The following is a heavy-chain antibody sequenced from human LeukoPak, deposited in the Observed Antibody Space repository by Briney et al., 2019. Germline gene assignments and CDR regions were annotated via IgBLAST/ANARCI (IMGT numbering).Heavy chain of an antibody. V-gene: IGHV3-23*01. CDR1: GFTFSSYA. D-gene: IGHD3-16*02. Sequence: GGSLRLSCAASGFTFSSYAMSWVRQAPGKGLEWVSAISGSGGSTYYADSVKGRFTISRDNSKNTLYLQMNSLRAEDPAVYYCANPPPRDYVGGSYRWVFNYGGKGPLVTVSS. J-gene: IGHJ4*02. CDR3: ANPPPRDYVGGSYRWVFNY. CDR2: ISGSGGST.